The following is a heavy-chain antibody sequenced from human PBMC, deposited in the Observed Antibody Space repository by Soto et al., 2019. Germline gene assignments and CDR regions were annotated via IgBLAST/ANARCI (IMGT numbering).Heavy chain of an antibody. CDR3: ATTPRLYYYDSSGYGRDY. Sequence: PGGSLRLSCVASGFTFSSYSMNWVRQAPGKGLEWVSSISSSSSYIYYADSVKGRFTISRDNAKNSLYLQMNSLRAEDTAVYYCATTPRLYYYDSSGYGRDYWGQGTLVTVS. D-gene: IGHD3-22*01. J-gene: IGHJ4*02. V-gene: IGHV3-21*01. CDR2: ISSSSSYI. CDR1: GFTFSSYS.